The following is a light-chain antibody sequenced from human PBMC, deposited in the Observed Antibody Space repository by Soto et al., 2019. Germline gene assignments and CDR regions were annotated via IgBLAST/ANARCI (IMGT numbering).Light chain of an antibody. CDR2: DVS. CDR1: QSVRTY. Sequence: EIVLTQSPATLSLSPGERATLSCRASQSVRTYLAWYQQKPGQAPRLLIYDVSNRATGIPARFSGSGSETDFTLTISSLEPEDSAVYYCQQRSNWRSLTFGGGTKVEIK. V-gene: IGKV3-11*01. J-gene: IGKJ4*01. CDR3: QQRSNWRSLT.